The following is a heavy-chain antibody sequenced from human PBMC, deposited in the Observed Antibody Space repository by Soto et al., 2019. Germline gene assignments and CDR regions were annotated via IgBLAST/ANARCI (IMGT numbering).Heavy chain of an antibody. D-gene: IGHD3-22*01. CDR2: MYYSGTT. J-gene: IGHJ5*02. CDR1: GGSISSSDFY. CDR3: AVVDSTGNWFDP. V-gene: IGHV4-39*01. Sequence: SETLSLTCTVSGGSISSSDFYWGWLRQPPGKGLDFIGSMYYSGTTYYNPSLKNRITISVDTSKNQFPLKLISVTAADTAVYYCAVVDSTGNWFDPWGQGALVTVSS.